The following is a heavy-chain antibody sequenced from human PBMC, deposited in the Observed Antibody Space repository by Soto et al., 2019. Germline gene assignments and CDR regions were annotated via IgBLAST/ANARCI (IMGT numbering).Heavy chain of an antibody. CDR1: GFTFSSYE. CDR3: ARMLPTAVAGTLDY. J-gene: IGHJ4*02. D-gene: IGHD6-19*01. Sequence: PGGSLRRSCAASGFTFSSYEMNWVRQAPGKGLEWVSYISSSGSTIYYADSVKGRFTISRDNAKNSLYLQMNSLRAEDTAVYYCARMLPTAVAGTLDYWGQGTLVTVHS. V-gene: IGHV3-48*03. CDR2: ISSSGSTI.